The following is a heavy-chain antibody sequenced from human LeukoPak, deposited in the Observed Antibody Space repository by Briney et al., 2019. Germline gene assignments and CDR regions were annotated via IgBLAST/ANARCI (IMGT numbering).Heavy chain of an antibody. V-gene: IGHV3-30*03. CDR2: ISYDGSNK. Sequence: PGGSLRLSCAASGFTFSSYGMHWVRQAPGKGLEWVAVISYDGSNKYYADSVKGRFTISRDNSKNTLYLQMNSLRAEDTAVYYCARELGTKGNSFWYYYYGMDVWGQGTTVTVSS. CDR1: GFTFSSYG. D-gene: IGHD3-3*01. CDR3: ARELGTKGNSFWYYYYGMDV. J-gene: IGHJ6*02.